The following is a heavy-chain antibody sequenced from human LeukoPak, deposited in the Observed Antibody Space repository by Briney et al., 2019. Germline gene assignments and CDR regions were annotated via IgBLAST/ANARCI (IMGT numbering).Heavy chain of an antibody. V-gene: IGHV3-23*01. CDR2: ITGGGGST. CDR3: AKPRVPVAGSGGYFDF. J-gene: IGHJ4*02. CDR1: GFTFSTHA. Sequence: GALRLSCAASGFTFSTHAMIWVRQAPGKGLEWVSGITGGGGSTYYADSVKGRFTISRDNSKNTLYLQMNSPRADDTAVYYCAKPRVPVAGSGGYFDFWGQGTLVTVSS. D-gene: IGHD6-19*01.